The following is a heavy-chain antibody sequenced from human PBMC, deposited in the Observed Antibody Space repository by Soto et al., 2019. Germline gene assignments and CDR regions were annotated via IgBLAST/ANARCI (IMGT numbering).Heavy chain of an antibody. D-gene: IGHD6-19*01. V-gene: IGHV3-13*04. CDR1: GFTFSSYD. J-gene: IGHJ4*02. CDR3: AHSVVAGLGYYFDY. Sequence: GGSLRLSCAASGFTFSSYDMHWVRQATGKGLEWVSAIGTAGDTYYPGSVKSRLTITKDTSKNQVVLTMTNMDPVDTATYYCAHSVVAGLGYYFDYWGQGTLVTVSS. CDR2: IGTAGDT.